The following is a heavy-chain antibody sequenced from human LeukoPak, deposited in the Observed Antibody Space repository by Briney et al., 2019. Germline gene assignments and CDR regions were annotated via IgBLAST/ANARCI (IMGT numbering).Heavy chain of an antibody. CDR3: ARDTVGATHELDY. D-gene: IGHD1-26*01. V-gene: IGHV3-64*02. Sequence: GGSLRLSCAASGFIFSNYAMHWVRQGPGKGLEYVSAIKSNGDTTFYADSVKGRFTISRDNSKNTVYLQMGSLRAEDMAVYYCARDTVGATHELDYWGQGTLVTVSS. J-gene: IGHJ4*02. CDR1: GFIFSNYA. CDR2: IKSNGDTT.